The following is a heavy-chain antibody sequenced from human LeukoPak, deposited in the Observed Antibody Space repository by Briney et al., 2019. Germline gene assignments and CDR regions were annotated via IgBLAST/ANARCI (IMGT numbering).Heavy chain of an antibody. J-gene: IGHJ2*01. Sequence: ASVKVSCKASGYTFSSHGISWVRQAPGQGLEWMGWISVYNGHTNYAQKLQGRVTMTTDTSTSTAYMELRSLRSDDTAVYYCARVFKDTAMARVRNYWYFDLWGRGTLVTVSS. CDR1: GYTFSSHG. CDR2: ISVYNGHT. D-gene: IGHD5-18*01. V-gene: IGHV1-18*01. CDR3: ARVFKDTAMARVRNYWYFDL.